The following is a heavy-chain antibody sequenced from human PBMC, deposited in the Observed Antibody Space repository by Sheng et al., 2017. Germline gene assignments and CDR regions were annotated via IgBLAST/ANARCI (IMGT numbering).Heavy chain of an antibody. V-gene: IGHV3-53*01. J-gene: IGHJ2*01. CDR2: VYRSGMT. Sequence: QLVESGGGLIQPGGPLRLSCVASGITVSGNYMNWVRQAPGKGLEWVSSVYRSGMTFXADAVKGRFTISRDTSNNTVFLQMNSLRAEDTAVYYCTRGFDGNWYFGSLGPRHPGHCLL. CDR1: GITVSGNY. D-gene: IGHD3-10*01. CDR3: TRGFDGNWYFGS.